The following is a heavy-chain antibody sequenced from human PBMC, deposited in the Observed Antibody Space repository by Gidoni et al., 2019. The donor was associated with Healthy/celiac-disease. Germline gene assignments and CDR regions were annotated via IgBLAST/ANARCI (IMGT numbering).Heavy chain of an antibody. V-gene: IGHV3-23*01. CDR1: GFTFSSYA. Sequence: EVQLLESGGGLVQPGGSLRLSGAASGFTFSSYAMSWVSQAPGKGLEWVSAISGSGGSTYYADSVKGRFTISRDNSKNTLYLQMNSLRAEDTAIYYCAKDKGHSSGWFFFDYWGQGTLVTVSS. J-gene: IGHJ4*02. CDR3: AKDKGHSSGWFFFDY. CDR2: ISGSGGST. D-gene: IGHD6-19*01.